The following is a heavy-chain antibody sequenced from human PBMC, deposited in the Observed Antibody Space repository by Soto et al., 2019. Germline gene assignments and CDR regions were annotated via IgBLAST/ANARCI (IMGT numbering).Heavy chain of an antibody. CDR1: GILFTSKW. Sequence: GESLKISCKASGILFTSKWIVWVRQMPGKGLEWVGIIYPGDSDTRYSPSFQGQVTISADKSTDTAYLQWSSLKASDSAIYYCARRPPFSRAPDRLYPWGQGTLVTVSS. V-gene: IGHV5-51*01. D-gene: IGHD3-3*02. CDR3: ARRPPFSRAPDRLYP. CDR2: IYPGDSDT. J-gene: IGHJ5*02.